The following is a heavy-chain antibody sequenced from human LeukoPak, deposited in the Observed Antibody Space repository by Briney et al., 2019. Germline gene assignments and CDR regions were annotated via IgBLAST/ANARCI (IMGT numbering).Heavy chain of an antibody. Sequence: SETLSLTCAVYGGSFSGYYWSWIRQPPGKGLEWIGEINHSGSTNYNPSLKSRVTISVDRSKNQFSLKLSSVTAADTAVYYCASYGGPFSYWGQGTLVTVSS. CDR1: GGSFSGYY. V-gene: IGHV4-34*01. CDR2: INHSGST. J-gene: IGHJ4*02. CDR3: ASYGGPFSY. D-gene: IGHD4-23*01.